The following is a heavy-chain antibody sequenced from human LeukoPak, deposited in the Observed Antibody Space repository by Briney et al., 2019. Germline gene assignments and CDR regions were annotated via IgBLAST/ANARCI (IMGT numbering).Heavy chain of an antibody. CDR1: GFTFSSYV. Sequence: PGGSLRLSCSASGFTFSSYVMFWVRPAPGKGLEYVSAVSSIGGSTYYADSVKGRFTISRDNSKNTLYLQMISLRPEDTAVSYCVKEGNGAFDIWGQGTMVTVSS. CDR2: VSSIGGST. V-gene: IGHV3-64D*09. J-gene: IGHJ3*02. CDR3: VKEGNGAFDI. D-gene: IGHD2-8*01.